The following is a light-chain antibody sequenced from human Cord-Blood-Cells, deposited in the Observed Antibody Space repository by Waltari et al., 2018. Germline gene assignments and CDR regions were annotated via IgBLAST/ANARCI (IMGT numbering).Light chain of an antibody. J-gene: IGKJ2*01. CDR3: QQSYSTPYT. CDR2: GAS. V-gene: IGKV1-39*01. Sequence: DIQMTQSPSSLSASVGDRVTITCRASQSISSYLNWYQQKPGKDPKLLIYGASSLQSGVPSRFSGSGYGTDFTLTISSLQPEDFATYYCQQSYSTPYTFGQGTKLEIK. CDR1: QSISSY.